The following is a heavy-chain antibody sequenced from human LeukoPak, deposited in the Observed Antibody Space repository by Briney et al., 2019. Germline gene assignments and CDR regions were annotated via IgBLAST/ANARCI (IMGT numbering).Heavy chain of an antibody. Sequence: ASVKVSCKASGYTFTSYDINWLRQASGQGLEWLGWMNPNSGNTGYAQKFQGRVTMTRNTSISTAYMELSSLRSEDTAVYYCARGSSGWYGVDYWGQGTLVTVSS. D-gene: IGHD6-19*01. CDR3: ARGSSGWYGVDY. J-gene: IGHJ4*02. CDR1: GYTFTSYD. V-gene: IGHV1-8*01. CDR2: MNPNSGNT.